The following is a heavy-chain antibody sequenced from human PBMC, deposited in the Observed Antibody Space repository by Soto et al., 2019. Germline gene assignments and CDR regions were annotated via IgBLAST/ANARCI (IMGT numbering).Heavy chain of an antibody. CDR3: ARPSQVAGTDYYYGMDV. J-gene: IGHJ6*02. D-gene: IGHD6-19*01. CDR2: IYPGDSDT. Sequence: KISCKGSGYSFTSYWIGWVRQMPGKGLEWMGIIYPGDSDTRYSPSFQGQVTISADKSISTAYLQWSSLKASDTAMYYCARPSQVAGTDYYYGMDVWGQGTTVTVSS. V-gene: IGHV5-51*01. CDR1: GYSFTSYW.